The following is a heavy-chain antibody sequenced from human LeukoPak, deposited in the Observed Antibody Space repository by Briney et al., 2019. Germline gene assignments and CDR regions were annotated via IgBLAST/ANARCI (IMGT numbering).Heavy chain of an antibody. Sequence: PGGSLTLACAASGFTFSSYSMNWVRQAPGKGLVWVSYISGSSSTKHYEESVKRQFTISRENAKHSRYLQMNSLRDEDTAVYYCARSYHDFLTGYYTALDLDYWGQGTLVTVSS. J-gene: IGHJ4*02. CDR3: ARSYHDFLTGYYTALDLDY. CDR1: GFTFSSYS. V-gene: IGHV3-48*02. D-gene: IGHD3-9*01. CDR2: ISGSSSTK.